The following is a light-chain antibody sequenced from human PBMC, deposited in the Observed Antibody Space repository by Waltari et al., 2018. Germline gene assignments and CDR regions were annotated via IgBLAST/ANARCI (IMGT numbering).Light chain of an antibody. J-gene: IGKJ1*01. CDR3: QQANTFPWT. Sequence: DIQMTQSPSSVSASVGDRVTITCRASQGSSSWLAWYQQKPGKASKLLIYAASTLQSGVPSRFSGSGSGTDFTLTISTLQPEDFATYYCQQANTFPWTFGQGTKVEIK. CDR2: AAS. CDR1: QGSSSW. V-gene: IGKV1-12*01.